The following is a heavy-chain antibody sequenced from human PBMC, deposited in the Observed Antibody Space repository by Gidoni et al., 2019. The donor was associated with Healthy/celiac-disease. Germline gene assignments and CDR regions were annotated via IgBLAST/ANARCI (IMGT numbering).Heavy chain of an antibody. CDR1: GGSFSGYY. CDR2: ITHSGST. J-gene: IGHJ5*02. D-gene: IGHD2-2*01. Sequence: QVQLQQWGAGLLKPSETLSLTCAVYGGSFSGYYWSWIRQPPGKGLEWIGEITHSGSTNYNPSLKSRVTISVDTSKNQFSLKLSSVTAADTAVYYCARGKYCSSTSCHRNWFDPWGQGTLVTVSS. CDR3: ARGKYCSSTSCHRNWFDP. V-gene: IGHV4-34*01.